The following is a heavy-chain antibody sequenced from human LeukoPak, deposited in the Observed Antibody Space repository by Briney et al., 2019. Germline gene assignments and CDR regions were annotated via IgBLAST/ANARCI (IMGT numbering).Heavy chain of an antibody. Sequence: SETLSLTCTVSGGSINNYYWSWIRQPPGKGLEWIGYIYYSGNTNYNPSLKSRVTISVDTPKNQFSLKLSSVTAADTAVYYCARDTHYYGMDVWGKGTTVTVSS. CDR3: ARDTHYYGMDV. J-gene: IGHJ6*04. CDR2: IYYSGNT. CDR1: GGSINNYY. V-gene: IGHV4-59*01.